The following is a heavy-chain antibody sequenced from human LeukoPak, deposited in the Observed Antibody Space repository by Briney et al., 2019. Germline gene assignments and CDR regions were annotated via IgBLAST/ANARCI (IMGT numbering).Heavy chain of an antibody. J-gene: IGHJ1*01. CDR1: GYTFTSYA. Sequence: ASVKVSCKASGYTFTSYAMHWVRQPPGQRLDWMGWINAGNGNTKYSQKFQGRVTITRDTSASTAYMELSSLRSEDTAVYYCARKGYGDSEYFQHWGQGTLVTVSS. CDR2: INAGNGNT. CDR3: ARKGYGDSEYFQH. V-gene: IGHV1-3*01. D-gene: IGHD4-17*01.